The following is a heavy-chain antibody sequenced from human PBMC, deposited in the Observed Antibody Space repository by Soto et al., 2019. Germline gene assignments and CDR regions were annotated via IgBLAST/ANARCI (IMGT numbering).Heavy chain of an antibody. J-gene: IGHJ4*02. D-gene: IGHD3-10*01. V-gene: IGHV3-7*01. Sequence: VQLVESGGGLVQPGGSLRLSCAASGFTFSSYGMSWVRQAPGKGLAWVANIKQDGSEKYYVDSVKGRFTISRDNAKNSLYLQMNSLRAEDTAVYYCARDGSMVRGAMGYWGQGTLVTVAS. CDR2: IKQDGSEK. CDR3: ARDGSMVRGAMGY. CDR1: GFTFSSYG.